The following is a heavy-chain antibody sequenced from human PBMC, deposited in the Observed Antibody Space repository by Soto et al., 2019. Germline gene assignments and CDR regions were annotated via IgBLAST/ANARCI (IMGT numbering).Heavy chain of an antibody. CDR1: GYTITELS. CDR3: ARELQGLYFFDY. J-gene: IGHJ4*02. D-gene: IGHD4-4*01. Sequence: APVEVSCKVSGYTITELSMYCVRPAPGKGLEWMGGFDPEDGETIYAQKFQGRVTISSDTSASTAYMELSSLRSEDTAVYYCARELQGLYFFDYWGQGTRVNVSA. V-gene: IGHV1-24*01. CDR2: FDPEDGET.